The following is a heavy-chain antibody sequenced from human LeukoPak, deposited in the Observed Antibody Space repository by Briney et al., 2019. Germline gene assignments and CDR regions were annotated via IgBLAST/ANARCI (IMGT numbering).Heavy chain of an antibody. CDR2: ISAYNGNT. CDR1: GYTFTSYG. CDR3: ARTTRPYYYYYMDV. Sequence: ASVKVSCKASGYTFTSYGISWVRQAPGQGLEWMGWISAYNGNTNYAQKLQGRVTMTTDTSTGTAYMELRSLRSDDTAVYYCARTTRPYYYYYMDVWGKGTTVTISS. V-gene: IGHV1-18*01. J-gene: IGHJ6*03. D-gene: IGHD1-1*01.